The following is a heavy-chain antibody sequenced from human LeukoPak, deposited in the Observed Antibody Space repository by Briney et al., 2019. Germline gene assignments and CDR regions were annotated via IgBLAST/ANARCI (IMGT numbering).Heavy chain of an antibody. CDR2: INHSGST. Sequence: LKPSETLSLTCAVYGGSFSGYYWSWIRQPPGKGLEWIREINHSGSTNYNPSLKSRVTISVDTSKNQFSLKLSSVTAADTAVHYCARPLGYCSGGSCYSGYFDYWGQGTLVTVSS. V-gene: IGHV4-34*01. D-gene: IGHD2-15*01. CDR1: GGSFSGYY. J-gene: IGHJ4*02. CDR3: ARPLGYCSGGSCYSGYFDY.